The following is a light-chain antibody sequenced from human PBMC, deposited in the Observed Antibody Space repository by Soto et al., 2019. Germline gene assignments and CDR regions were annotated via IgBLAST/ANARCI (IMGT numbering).Light chain of an antibody. CDR2: DVN. Sequence: QSALTQPASVSGSPGQSITISCTGTSSVVGGYNFVSWYQQHPGKAPKLMIYDVNNRPSGVSNRFSGSKSGNTASLTITGLQAEDEADYYCSSYTSSSTYDFGTGTKVTVL. CDR1: SSVVGGYNF. J-gene: IGLJ1*01. CDR3: SSYTSSSTYD. V-gene: IGLV2-14*03.